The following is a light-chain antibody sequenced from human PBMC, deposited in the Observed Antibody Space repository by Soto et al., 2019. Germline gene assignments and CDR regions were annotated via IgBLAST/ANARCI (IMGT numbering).Light chain of an antibody. CDR1: SSDVGGYNY. CDR3: TSYSSNNTPYV. V-gene: IGLV2-14*01. Sequence: QSALTQPASVSGSPGQSITISCTGSSSDVGGYNYVSWFLQHPGKAPKLIIYEVNNRPSGVSNRFSGSKSGNTASLTISGLQTEDEADFYCTSYSSNNTPYVFGTGTNSPS. J-gene: IGLJ1*01. CDR2: EVN.